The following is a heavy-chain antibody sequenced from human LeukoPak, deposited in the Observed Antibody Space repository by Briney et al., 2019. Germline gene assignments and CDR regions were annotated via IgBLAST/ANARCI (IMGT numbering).Heavy chain of an antibody. D-gene: IGHD6-13*01. Sequence: SETLSLTCTVSGGSISSSGYYWGWIRQPPGKGLEWIGSIFHSGSTHDSPSLKSRVTISVDTSKNQFSLKLSSVTAADTAVYYCARSRSSWYFDYWGQGTLVTVSS. J-gene: IGHJ4*02. CDR1: GGSISSSGYY. CDR3: ARSRSSWYFDY. V-gene: IGHV4-39*07. CDR2: IFHSGST.